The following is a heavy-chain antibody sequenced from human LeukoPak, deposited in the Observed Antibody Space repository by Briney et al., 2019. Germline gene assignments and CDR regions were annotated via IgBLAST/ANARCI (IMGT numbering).Heavy chain of an antibody. CDR3: ARDTTTTTVTPHDAFDI. D-gene: IGHD4-17*01. V-gene: IGHV3-74*01. J-gene: IGHJ3*02. CDR2: INSDGSST. Sequence: GGSLRLSCAASGFTFSSYWMHWVRHAPGKGLVWVSRINSDGSSTSYADSVKGRFTISRDNAKNTLYLQMNSLRAEDTAVYYCARDTTTTTVTPHDAFDIWGQGTMVTVSS. CDR1: GFTFSSYW.